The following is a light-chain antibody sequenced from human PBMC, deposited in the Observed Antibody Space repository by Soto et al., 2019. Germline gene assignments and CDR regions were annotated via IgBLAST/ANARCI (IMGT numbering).Light chain of an antibody. CDR3: TSYTYV. CDR2: DVI. CDR1: SIDVGRYNY. V-gene: IGLV2-14*03. Sequence: QSVRNQPASVSGSPGQSITISCTGTSIDVGRYNYVSWYQQHPGKAPTLIIYDVINRPSGVSHRFSASKSGNTASLTISGLQAEDEADYYCTSYTYVFGTGTKVTVL. J-gene: IGLJ1*01.